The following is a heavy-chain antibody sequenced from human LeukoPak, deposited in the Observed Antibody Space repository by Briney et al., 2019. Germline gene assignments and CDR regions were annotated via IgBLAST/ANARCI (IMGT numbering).Heavy chain of an antibody. J-gene: IGHJ4*02. D-gene: IGHD3-16*02. CDR3: ASLRTDVWGSYPDY. V-gene: IGHV1-69*04. Sequence: EASVKVSCRASGGTFSSYAISWVRQAPGQGLEWMGRIIPILGIANYAQKFQGRVTITADKSTSTAYMELSSLRSEDTAVYYCASLRTDVWGSYPDYWGQGTLVTVSS. CDR1: GGTFSSYA. CDR2: IIPILGIA.